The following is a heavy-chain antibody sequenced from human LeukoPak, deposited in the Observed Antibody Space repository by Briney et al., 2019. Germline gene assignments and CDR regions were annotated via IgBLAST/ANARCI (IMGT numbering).Heavy chain of an antibody. D-gene: IGHD2-15*01. CDR3: ARGRVVVVAAPYFDY. CDR2: IYYSGST. V-gene: IGHV4-31*03. Sequence: PSETLSLTCTVSGGSISSGGYYWSWIRQHPGKGLEWIGYIYYSGSTYYNPSLKSRVTISVDTSKNQFSLKLSSVTAADTAVYYCARGRVVVVAAPYFDYWGQGTLVTVSS. CDR1: GGSISSGGYY. J-gene: IGHJ4*02.